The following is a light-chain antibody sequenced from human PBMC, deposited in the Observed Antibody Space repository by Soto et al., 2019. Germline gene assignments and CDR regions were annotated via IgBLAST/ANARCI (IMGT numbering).Light chain of an antibody. J-gene: IGKJ4*01. CDR2: DTS. CDR3: QQYGSSPPLT. CDR1: QSVSSSY. Sequence: EIVLTQSPGTLSLSPGERAALSCRASQSVSSSYLAWYQQKPGQPPRLLIYDTSSRATGIPDRFGGSGSGTDFTLTINRLEPEDFAVYYCQQYGSSPPLTFGGGTKVEIK. V-gene: IGKV3-20*01.